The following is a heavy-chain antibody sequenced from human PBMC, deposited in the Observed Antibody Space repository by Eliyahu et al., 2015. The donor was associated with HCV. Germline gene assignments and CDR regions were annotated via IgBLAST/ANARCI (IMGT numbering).Heavy chain of an antibody. V-gene: IGHV3-9*01. J-gene: IGHJ5*02. CDR3: AKDITGSGASGWFDP. CDR2: ISWNTGRI. CDR1: GFTFDNYA. Sequence: EVQLVESGGGLVQPGRSLRLSCAAXGFTFDNYAMHWVRQAPGKGLEWVSSISWNTGRIGYADSVKGRFTISRDNAKNSLFLQMNSLRTEDTALYYCAKDITGSGASGWFDPWGQGTLVTVSS. D-gene: IGHD1-20*01.